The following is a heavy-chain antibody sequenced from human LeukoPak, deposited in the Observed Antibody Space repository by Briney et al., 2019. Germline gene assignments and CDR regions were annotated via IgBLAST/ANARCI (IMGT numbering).Heavy chain of an antibody. Sequence: PGGSLRLSCAASGFTFSSYAMSWVRQAPGKGLEWVSAISGSGGSTYYADSVKGRFTISGDNSKNTLYLQMNSLRAEDTAVYYCARHRSVVVVYFDNWGQGTLVTVSS. CDR1: GFTFSSYA. J-gene: IGHJ4*02. D-gene: IGHD3-22*01. V-gene: IGHV3-23*01. CDR2: ISGSGGST. CDR3: ARHRSVVVVYFDN.